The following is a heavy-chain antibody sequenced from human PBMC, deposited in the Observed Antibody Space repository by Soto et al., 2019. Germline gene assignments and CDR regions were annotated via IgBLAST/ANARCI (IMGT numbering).Heavy chain of an antibody. CDR2: ISSSSSYI. J-gene: IGHJ6*02. D-gene: IGHD5-18*01. CDR3: ARVDTAVVLDYYYGMDV. Sequence: PGGSLRLSCAASGFTFSSYSMNWVRQAPGKGLEWVSSISSSSSYIYYADSVKGRFTISRDNAKNSLYLQMNSLRAEDTAVYYCARVDTAVVLDYYYGMDVWGQGTTVTVSS. CDR1: GFTFSSYS. V-gene: IGHV3-21*01.